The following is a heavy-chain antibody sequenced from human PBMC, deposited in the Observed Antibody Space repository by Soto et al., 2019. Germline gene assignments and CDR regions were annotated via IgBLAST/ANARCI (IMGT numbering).Heavy chain of an antibody. V-gene: IGHV1-18*01. J-gene: IGHJ3*02. CDR1: GYTFTSYG. CDR2: ISAYNGNT. Sequence: QVQLVQSGAEVKKPGASVKVSCKASGYTFTSYGISWVRQAPGQGVEWMGWISAYNGNTNYAQKLEGXLXXXTXXTTSTADMELRSLRSDDTAVSYCARDGRMDRAFDIWGQGTMVTVSS. D-gene: IGHD3-10*01. CDR3: ARDGRMDRAFDI.